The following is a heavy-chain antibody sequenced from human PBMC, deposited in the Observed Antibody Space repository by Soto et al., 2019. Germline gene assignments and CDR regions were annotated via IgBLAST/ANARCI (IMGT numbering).Heavy chain of an antibody. CDR1: GFTFSSYA. J-gene: IGHJ4*02. V-gene: IGHV3-23*01. CDR3: AINYYDSSGYPDYFDY. Sequence: GGSLRLSCAASGFTFSSYAMSWVRQAPGKGLEWVSAISGSGGSTYYADSVKGRFTISRDNSKNTLYLQMNSLRAEDTAVYYCAINYYDSSGYPDYFDYWGQGTLVTVSS. CDR2: ISGSGGST. D-gene: IGHD3-22*01.